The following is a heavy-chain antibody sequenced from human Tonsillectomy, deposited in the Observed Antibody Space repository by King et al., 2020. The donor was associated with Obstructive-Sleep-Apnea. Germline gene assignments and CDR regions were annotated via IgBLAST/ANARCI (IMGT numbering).Heavy chain of an antibody. CDR1: GFTFGDYG. D-gene: IGHD3-16*01. CDR2: IRTKFYGGTT. Sequence: VQLVESGGGLVQPGRSLRLSCTALGFTFGDYGMSWFRQAPGKGLEWVAFIRTKFYGGTTEYAASVKGRFTISRDDSKSIAYLQMNSLKIEDTAVYYCSRVMDDYVWGSYYYWGQGTLVTVSS. J-gene: IGHJ4*02. V-gene: IGHV3-49*03. CDR3: SRVMDDYVWGSYYY.